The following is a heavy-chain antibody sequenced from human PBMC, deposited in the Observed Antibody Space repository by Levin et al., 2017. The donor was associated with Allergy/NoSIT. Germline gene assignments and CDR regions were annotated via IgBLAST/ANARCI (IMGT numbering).Heavy chain of an antibody. V-gene: IGHV3-23*01. D-gene: IGHD3-9*01. CDR3: AKGGILTGFPFYYYYGMDV. CDR1: GFTFSSYA. CDR2: ISGSGGST. J-gene: IGHJ6*02. Sequence: GGSLRLSCAASGFTFSSYAMSWVRQAPGKGLEWVSAISGSGGSTYYADSVKGRFTISRDNSKNTLYLQMNSLRAEDTAVYYCAKGGILTGFPFYYYYGMDVWGQGTTVTVSS.